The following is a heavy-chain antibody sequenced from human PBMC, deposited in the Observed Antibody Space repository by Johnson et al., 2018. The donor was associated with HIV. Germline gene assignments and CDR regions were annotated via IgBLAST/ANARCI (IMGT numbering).Heavy chain of an antibody. CDR1: GFTFSSYA. D-gene: IGHD1-1*01. Sequence: QMQLVESGGGVVQPGGSLRLSCAASGFTFSSYAMHWVRQAPGKGLEWVAVISYDGKNKYYADSVKGRFTISRDKSKNTMYLQMNSMRDEDTAVYHCAKERLVHDAFDFWGQGTMVTVSS. V-gene: IGHV3-30*04. CDR2: ISYDGKNK. CDR3: AKERLVHDAFDF. J-gene: IGHJ3*01.